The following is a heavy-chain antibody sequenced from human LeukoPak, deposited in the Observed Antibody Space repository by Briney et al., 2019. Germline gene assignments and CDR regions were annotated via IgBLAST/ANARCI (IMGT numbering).Heavy chain of an antibody. V-gene: IGHV3-23*01. CDR3: AKDWASNWASYYGMDV. CDR1: GFTFNSYA. Sequence: GGSLRLSCAASGFTFNSYAMSWVRQAPGKGLEWVSAISGSGSSTHYADSVKGRLTISRDNSKNTLYLQMNSLRAEDTAVYYCAKDWASNWASYYGMDVWGQGTTVTVSS. CDR2: ISGSGSST. D-gene: IGHD7-27*01. J-gene: IGHJ6*02.